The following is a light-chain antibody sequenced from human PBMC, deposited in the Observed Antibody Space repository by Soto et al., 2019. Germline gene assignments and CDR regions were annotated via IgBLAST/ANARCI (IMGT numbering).Light chain of an antibody. CDR3: CSYAGSYTYG. CDR1: SGDVGGYNY. CDR2: DVS. J-gene: IGLJ1*01. Sequence: QSVLTQPRSVSGSPGQSVTISCTGTSGDVGGYNYVSWYQQHPGKAPKLMIYDVSKRPSGVPDRFSGSKSGNTASLTISGLQAEDEADYYCCSYAGSYTYGFGTGTKVTVL. V-gene: IGLV2-11*01.